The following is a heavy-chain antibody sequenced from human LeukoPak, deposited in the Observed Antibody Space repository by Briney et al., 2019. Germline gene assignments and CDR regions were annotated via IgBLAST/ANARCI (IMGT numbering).Heavy chain of an antibody. CDR2: IYYSGST. CDR1: GFTFSSFW. Sequence: GSLRLSCAASGFTFSSFWMSWIRQPPGKGLEYIGYIYYSGSTNYNPSLKSRVTISVDRSKNQFSLKLSSVTAADTAVYYCARNRGGYCSGGSCGDGMDVWGQGTTVTVSS. CDR3: ARNRGGYCSGGSCGDGMDV. J-gene: IGHJ6*02. V-gene: IGHV4-59*12. D-gene: IGHD2-15*01.